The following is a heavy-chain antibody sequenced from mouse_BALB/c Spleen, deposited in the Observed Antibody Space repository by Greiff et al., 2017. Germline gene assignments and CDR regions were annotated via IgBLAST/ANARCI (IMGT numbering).Heavy chain of an antibody. CDR2: IYPGDGDT. CDR3: ARERSYYAMDY. V-gene: IGHV1-80*01. J-gene: IGHJ4*01. CDR1: GYAFSSYW. Sequence: QVHVKQSGAELVRPGSSVKISCKASGYAFSSYWMNWVKQRPGQGLEWIGQIYPGDGDTNYNGKFKGKATLTADKSSSTAYMQLSSLTSEDSAVYFCARERSYYAMDYWGQGTSVTVSS.